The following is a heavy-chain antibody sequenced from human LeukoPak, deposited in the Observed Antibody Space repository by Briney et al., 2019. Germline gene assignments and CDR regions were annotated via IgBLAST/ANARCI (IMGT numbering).Heavy chain of an antibody. Sequence: SQTLSLTCAISGDSVSSKGSTWYWVRQSPSRGLEWLGRTYYRSKWKSDYALSVKSRITLNPDTSKNQFTLQLQSVTSEDTAVYYCARGAAAIRGGIDYWGQGTLVTVSS. CDR2: TYYRSKWKS. D-gene: IGHD6-13*01. J-gene: IGHJ4*02. CDR3: ARGAAAIRGGIDY. CDR1: GDSVSSKGST. V-gene: IGHV6-1*01.